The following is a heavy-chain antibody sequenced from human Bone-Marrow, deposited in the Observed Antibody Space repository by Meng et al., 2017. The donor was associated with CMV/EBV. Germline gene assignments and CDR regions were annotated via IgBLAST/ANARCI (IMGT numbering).Heavy chain of an antibody. CDR1: GGSFSGYY. J-gene: IGHJ5*02. D-gene: IGHD6-13*01. V-gene: IGHV4-34*01. CDR2: INHSGST. Sequence: SEPLSLPCAVYGGSFSGYYWSWIRQPPGKGLEWIGEINHSGSTNYNPSLKSRVTISVDTSKNQFSLKLSSVTAADTAVYYCARVAAVAAAGTGWFDPWGQGTLVTVSS. CDR3: ARVAAVAAAGTGWFDP.